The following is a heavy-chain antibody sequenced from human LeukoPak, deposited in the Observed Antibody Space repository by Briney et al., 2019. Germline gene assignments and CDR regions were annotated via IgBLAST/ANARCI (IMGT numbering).Heavy chain of an antibody. CDR3: AKDHPIAVAGTDGFDY. CDR1: GFTFSSYG. Sequence: GRSLRLSCAASGFTFSSYGMHWVRQAPGKGLEWVAVISYDGSNKYYADSVKGRFTISRDNSKNTLYLQMNSLRAEDTAVYYCAKDHPIAVAGTDGFDYWGQGTLVTVSS. D-gene: IGHD6-19*01. CDR2: ISYDGSNK. J-gene: IGHJ4*02. V-gene: IGHV3-30*18.